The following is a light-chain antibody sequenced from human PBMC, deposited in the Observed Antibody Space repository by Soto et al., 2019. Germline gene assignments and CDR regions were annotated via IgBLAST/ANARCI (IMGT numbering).Light chain of an antibody. CDR1: QSISNY. CDR3: QQSYSSPWT. Sequence: DIQMTQSPSSLSASVGDRVTITCRASQSISNYLNWYQQKPGKAPNLPIYAASTLQSGLPSRFSGSGSGTDFTLTISSLQAEDFATYYCQQSYSSPWTFGQGTKVDIK. J-gene: IGKJ1*01. CDR2: AAS. V-gene: IGKV1-39*01.